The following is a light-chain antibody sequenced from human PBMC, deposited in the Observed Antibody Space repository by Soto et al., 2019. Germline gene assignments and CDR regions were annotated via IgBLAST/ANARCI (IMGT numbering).Light chain of an antibody. CDR1: QGISSY. V-gene: IGKV1-8*01. CDR2: AAS. J-gene: IGKJ1*01. Sequence: AIRMTQSPSSLSASTGDRVTITCRASQGISSYLAWYQQKPGKVPKLLIYAASTLQSGVPSRFSGSGSGTDFTLTISCLQSEDFATYYCQQYYSYAWTFGQGTKVEIK. CDR3: QQYYSYAWT.